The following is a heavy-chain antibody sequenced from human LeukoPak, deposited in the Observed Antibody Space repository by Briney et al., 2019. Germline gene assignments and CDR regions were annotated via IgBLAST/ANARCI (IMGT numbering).Heavy chain of an antibody. CDR2: INPNSGGT. D-gene: IGHD2-2*02. J-gene: IGHJ4*02. CDR3: ARGIRIVVVPAAIRFDY. Sequence: ASVKVSCKASGYTFTGYYMHWVRQAPGQGLEWMGWINPNSGGTNYAQKFQGGVTMTRGTSISTAYMELSRLRSDDTAVYYCARGIRIVVVPAAIRFDYWGQGTLVTVSS. V-gene: IGHV1-2*02. CDR1: GYTFTGYY.